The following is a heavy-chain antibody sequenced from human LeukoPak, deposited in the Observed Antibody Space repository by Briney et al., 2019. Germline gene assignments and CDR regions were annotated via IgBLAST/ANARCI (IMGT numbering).Heavy chain of an antibody. Sequence: GGSLRLSCAASGFTFNDYAMHWVRQAPGQGLEWVSGISWNSGSILYADSVKGRFTISRDNAKNSLYLQMNSLRAEDTALYYCAKSTPEQQLIYFHYWGQGTLVTVSS. CDR1: GFTFNDYA. V-gene: IGHV3-9*01. CDR2: ISWNSGSI. CDR3: AKSTPEQQLIYFHY. J-gene: IGHJ4*02. D-gene: IGHD6-13*01.